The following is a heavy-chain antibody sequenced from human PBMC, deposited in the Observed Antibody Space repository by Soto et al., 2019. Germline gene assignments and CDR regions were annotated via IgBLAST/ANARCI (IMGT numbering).Heavy chain of an antibody. CDR3: APRGGLRLGELSLSRYYYYGMDV. CDR1: GFPSSSYA. Sequence: PGRFLLLCSAAAGFPSSSYAMSWIRPTPGKGLEWGSAISGSGGSIYYADSVKGRFTISRDNSKNTLYLQMNSLRAEDTAVYYCAPRGGLRLGELSLSRYYYYGMDVWGQGTTVTVSS. D-gene: IGHD3-16*02. CDR2: ISGSGGSI. V-gene: IGHV3-23*01. J-gene: IGHJ6*02.